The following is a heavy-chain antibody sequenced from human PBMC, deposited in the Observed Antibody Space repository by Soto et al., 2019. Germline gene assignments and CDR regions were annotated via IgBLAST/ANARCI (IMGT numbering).Heavy chain of an antibody. D-gene: IGHD4-17*01. CDR3: ARDQRTTPPDY. V-gene: IGHV4-30-4*01. CDR2: IYYSGST. Sequence: SETLSLTCTVSGGSISSGDYYWSWIRQPPGKGLEWIGYIYYSGSTYYNPSLKSRVTISVDTSKKQFSLKLSSVTAADTAVYYCARDQRTTPPDYWGQATLVTVSS. CDR1: GGSISSGDYY. J-gene: IGHJ4*02.